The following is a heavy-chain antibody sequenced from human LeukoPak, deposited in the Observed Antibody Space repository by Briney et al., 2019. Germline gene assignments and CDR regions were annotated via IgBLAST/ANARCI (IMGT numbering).Heavy chain of an antibody. Sequence: GGSLRLSCAASGFTFSSYGMHWVRQAPGKGLEWVAFIRYDGSNKYYADSVKGRFTISRDNSKNTLYLQMNSLRAEDTAVYYCAKEGSPRIKGSGSYYKAGSPDYWGQETLVTVSS. CDR3: AKEGSPRIKGSGSYYKAGSPDY. V-gene: IGHV3-30*02. J-gene: IGHJ4*02. CDR2: IRYDGSNK. CDR1: GFTFSSYG. D-gene: IGHD3-10*01.